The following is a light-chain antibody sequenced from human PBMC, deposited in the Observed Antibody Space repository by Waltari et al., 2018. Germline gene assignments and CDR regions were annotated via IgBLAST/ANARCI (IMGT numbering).Light chain of an antibody. CDR1: STAVGGSSS. J-gene: IGLJ3*02. V-gene: IGLV2-8*01. Sequence: QSALTQPPSASGSPGQSVTLSCTGTSTAVGGSSSFSWYHQHPDKAPKLLIYEVTKRPSVVPDRFSGSKSGNTASLTVSGLQAEDEADYYCSSYAGSNLWVFGGGTKLTVL. CDR3: SSYAGSNLWV. CDR2: EVT.